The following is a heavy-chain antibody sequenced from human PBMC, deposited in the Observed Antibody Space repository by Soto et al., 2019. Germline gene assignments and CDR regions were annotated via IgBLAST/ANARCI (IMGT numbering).Heavy chain of an antibody. J-gene: IGHJ4*02. CDR1: GGSISSYY. CDR3: ASMGYHYGSGSYPLDY. D-gene: IGHD3-10*01. CDR2: IYNSGST. V-gene: IGHV4-59*08. Sequence: QVQLQESGPGLVKPSETLSLTCTVSGGSISSYYWTWIRQPPGKGLEWIGFIYNSGSTHYNPSLRSRITISVDTSKNQFSLKLRSVTAADTAVYYCASMGYHYGSGSYPLDYWGQGTLVTVS.